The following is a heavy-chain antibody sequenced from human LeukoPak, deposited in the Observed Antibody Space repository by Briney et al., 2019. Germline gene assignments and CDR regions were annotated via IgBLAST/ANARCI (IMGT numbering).Heavy chain of an antibody. V-gene: IGHV3-11*01. Sequence: PGGSLRLSCAASGFTFSDYYMSWIRQAPGKGQEWVSYITSSGSSTYYADSVKGRFTISRDNAKNSQYLQMNSLRAEDTAVYYCGRARHDALDIWGQGTMVTVSS. CDR1: GFTFSDYY. CDR2: ITSSGSST. J-gene: IGHJ3*02. D-gene: IGHD6-6*01. CDR3: GRARHDALDI.